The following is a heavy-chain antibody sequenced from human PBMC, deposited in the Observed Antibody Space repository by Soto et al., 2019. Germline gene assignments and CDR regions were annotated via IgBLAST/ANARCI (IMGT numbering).Heavy chain of an antibody. CDR2: INPNSGGT. Sequence: ASEKVSCKASGYTFTGYYMHWVRQAPGQGLEWMGWINPNSGGTNYAQKFQGWVTMTRDTSISTAYMELSRLRSDDTAVYYCAREGSNQPAPFDYWGQGTLVTVSS. CDR1: GYTFTGYY. V-gene: IGHV1-2*04. CDR3: AREGSNQPAPFDY. D-gene: IGHD3-10*01. J-gene: IGHJ4*02.